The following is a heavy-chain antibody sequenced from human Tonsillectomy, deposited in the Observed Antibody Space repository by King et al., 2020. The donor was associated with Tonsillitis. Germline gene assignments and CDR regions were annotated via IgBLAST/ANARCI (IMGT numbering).Heavy chain of an antibody. CDR2: ISHDGSDE. J-gene: IGHJ4*02. Sequence: VQLVESGGGVVQPGRSLRLSCAASGFTFDTYGIHWVRQAPGKGLEWVAVISHDGSDEYFLDSVKGRFTISRDNSKNTLYLQMNNLRVDDTAMYFCARDGWGNSSWRTSPFDYWGQGNLVTVSP. V-gene: IGHV3-33*05. CDR3: ARDGWGNSSWRTSPFDY. D-gene: IGHD6-13*01. CDR1: GFTFDTYG.